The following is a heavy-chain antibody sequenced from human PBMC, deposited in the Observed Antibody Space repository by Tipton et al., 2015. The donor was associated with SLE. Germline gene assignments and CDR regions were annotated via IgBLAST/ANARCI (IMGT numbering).Heavy chain of an antibody. D-gene: IGHD3-22*01. CDR2: INHSGST. V-gene: IGHV4-34*01. CDR3: ARSHYYYDTSGYRKRPFDY. J-gene: IGHJ4*02. Sequence: TLSLTCAVYGGSFSGYYWSWIRQPPGKGLEWIGEINHSGSTNYNPSLKSRVTISVDTSKNQFSLKLSSVTAADTAVYYCARSHYYYDTSGYRKRPFDYWGQGTLVTVSS. CDR1: GGSFSGYY.